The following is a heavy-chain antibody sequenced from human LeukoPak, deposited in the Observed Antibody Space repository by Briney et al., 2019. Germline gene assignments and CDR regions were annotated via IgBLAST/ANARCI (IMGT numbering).Heavy chain of an antibody. Sequence: APARFARRGSASTCKSYAMTWVRQALRQRLEWIGWINTNTGNPTYAQGFTGRFVFSLDTSVSTAYLHISSLKAEDTAVYYCARSIGAAGYMDVWGKGTTVTVSS. CDR3: ARSIGAAGYMDV. CDR2: INTNTGNP. CDR1: ASTCKSYA. J-gene: IGHJ6*03. D-gene: IGHD6-13*01. V-gene: IGHV7-4-1*02.